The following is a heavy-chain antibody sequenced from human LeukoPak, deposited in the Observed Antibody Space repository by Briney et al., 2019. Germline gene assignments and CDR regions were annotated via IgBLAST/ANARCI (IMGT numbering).Heavy chain of an antibody. CDR1: GFTFSSYW. D-gene: IGHD5-12*01. CDR3: AKGKEWLRLEHFDY. CDR2: ISGSGGST. Sequence: GGSLRLSCAASGFTFSSYWMSWVRQAPGKGLEWVSAISGSGGSTYYADSVKGRFTISRDNSKNTLYLQMNSLRAEDTAVYYCAKGKEWLRLEHFDYWGQGTLVTVSS. J-gene: IGHJ4*02. V-gene: IGHV3-23*01.